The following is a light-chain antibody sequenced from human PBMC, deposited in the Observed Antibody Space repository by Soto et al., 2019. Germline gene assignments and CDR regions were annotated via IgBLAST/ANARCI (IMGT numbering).Light chain of an antibody. CDR2: DVS. CDR1: DRDVGGYNY. Sequence: QSVLTQPASVSGSPGQSITISCTGTDRDVGGYNYVSWYQHHPGNAPKVMIYDVSNRPSGVSNRFSGSKSGNTASLIISGLQAEDEADYYCSSYTINGVGVFGGGTKLTVL. CDR3: SSYTINGVGV. J-gene: IGLJ2*01. V-gene: IGLV2-14*03.